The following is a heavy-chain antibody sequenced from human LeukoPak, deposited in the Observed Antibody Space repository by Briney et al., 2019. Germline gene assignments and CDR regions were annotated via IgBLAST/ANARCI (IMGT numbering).Heavy chain of an antibody. CDR1: GFTFSSYA. V-gene: IGHV3-23*01. D-gene: IGHD6-13*01. Sequence: GGSLRLSYAASGFTFSSYAMSWVRRAPGKGLEWVSGISGSGGSTYYADSVKGRFTISRDNSKNTLYLQMNSLRPEDTAVYYCAKLEHGAAPGYFDYWGQGTLVTVSS. J-gene: IGHJ4*02. CDR3: AKLEHGAAPGYFDY. CDR2: ISGSGGST.